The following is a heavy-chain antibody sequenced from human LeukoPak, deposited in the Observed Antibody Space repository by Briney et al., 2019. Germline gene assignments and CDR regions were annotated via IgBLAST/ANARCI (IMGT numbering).Heavy chain of an antibody. D-gene: IGHD5-18*01. CDR1: GFTFSSYW. V-gene: IGHV3-74*01. CDR3: AKTVDTSYYYYYYMDV. J-gene: IGHJ6*03. Sequence: PGGSLRLSCAASGFTFSSYWMHWVRQAPGKGLAWVSRINTDGSSTNCADSVKGRFTISRDNAKNTLYLQMNSLRAEDTAVYYCAKTVDTSYYYYYYMDVWGKGTTVTVSS. CDR2: INTDGSST.